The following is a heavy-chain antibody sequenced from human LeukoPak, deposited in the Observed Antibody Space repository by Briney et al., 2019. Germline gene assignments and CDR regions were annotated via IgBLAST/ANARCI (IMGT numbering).Heavy chain of an antibody. D-gene: IGHD1-26*01. CDR3: ARLWGARAFGY. CDR2: ISSSGTTT. J-gene: IGHJ4*02. V-gene: IGHV3-48*04. Sequence: GGSLRLSCTISGYFFPNAWLNWVRQAPGKGLEWVSYISSSGTTTFHADSVKGQFTISRDNSKNSLSLRMNSLRVEDTAVYYCARLWGARAFGYWSQGTLVTVSS. CDR1: GYFFPNAW.